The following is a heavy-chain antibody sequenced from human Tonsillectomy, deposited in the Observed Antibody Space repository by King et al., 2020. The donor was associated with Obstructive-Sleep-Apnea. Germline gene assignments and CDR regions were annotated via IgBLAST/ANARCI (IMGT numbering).Heavy chain of an antibody. Sequence: RGKRAQTGTLTGTCSGCSLTTNGVGVGWIRQPPGKALEWLARIFWDDDKRYSPSLTSRLTITKDTSKNQLVLKMYKMSPVDTATYYCAHWARPLDPSEFDSWGQGTLVPVSS. CDR1: GCSLTTNGVG. CDR2: IFWDDDK. V-gene: IGHV2-5*02. D-gene: IGHD1-1*01. J-gene: IGHJ4*02. CDR3: AHWARPLDPSEFDS.